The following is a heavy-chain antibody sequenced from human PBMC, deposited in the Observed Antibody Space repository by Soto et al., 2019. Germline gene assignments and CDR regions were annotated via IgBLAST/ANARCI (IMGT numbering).Heavy chain of an antibody. V-gene: IGHV4-34*01. J-gene: IGHJ3*02. CDR1: GGFVSSGSYY. CDR3: ARVERGTATTVVDAFDI. D-gene: IGHD1-1*01. CDR2: MSHSGGT. Sequence: QVQLQQWGAGLLKPSETLSLTCAVYGGFVSSGSYYWSWIRQPPGKGLEWIGEMSHSGGTHFNPSVRSRVTISVDTSKNQFSLKMASVTAADTALYYCARVERGTATTVVDAFDIWGRGTMVTVSS.